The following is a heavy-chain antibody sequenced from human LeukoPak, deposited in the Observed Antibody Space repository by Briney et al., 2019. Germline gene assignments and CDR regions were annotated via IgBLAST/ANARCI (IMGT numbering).Heavy chain of an antibody. D-gene: IGHD5-18*01. J-gene: IGHJ4*02. Sequence: SETLSLTCAVYGGSFSGYYWSWIRQPPGKGLEWIGEINRSGSTNYNPSLKSRVTISVDTSKNQFSLKLSSVTAADMAVYYCARDQGALDSYGYGYYFDYWGQGTLVTVSS. CDR2: INRSGST. CDR1: GGSFSGYY. CDR3: ARDQGALDSYGYGYYFDY. V-gene: IGHV4-34*01.